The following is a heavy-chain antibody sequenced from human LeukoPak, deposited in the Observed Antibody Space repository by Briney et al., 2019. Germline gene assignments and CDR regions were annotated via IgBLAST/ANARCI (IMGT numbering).Heavy chain of an antibody. CDR2: ISSSGSTI. D-gene: IGHD3-10*01. CDR1: GFTFRGYE. CDR3: AGGYGSGSFDYYYYYYMDV. J-gene: IGHJ6*03. Sequence: GSLRLSCAASGFTFRGYEMNWVRQAPGKGLEWVSYISSSGSTIYYADSVKGRFTISRDNAKNSLYLQMNSLRAEGTAVYYCAGGYGSGSFDYYYYYYMDVWGKGTTVTISS. V-gene: IGHV3-48*03.